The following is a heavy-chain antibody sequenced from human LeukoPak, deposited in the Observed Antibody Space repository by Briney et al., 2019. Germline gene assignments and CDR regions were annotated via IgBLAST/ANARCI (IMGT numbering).Heavy chain of an antibody. CDR1: GYTFTGYY. Sequence: ASVNVSCKASGYTFTGYYMHWVRQAPGQGLEWMGWINPNSGGTNYEQKFQGRVTMTRDTSIGTAYMELSSLRSDDTAVYYCARDLGHSSSDYWGQGTLVTVSS. V-gene: IGHV1-2*02. J-gene: IGHJ4*02. CDR3: ARDLGHSSSDY. CDR2: INPNSGGT. D-gene: IGHD6-6*01.